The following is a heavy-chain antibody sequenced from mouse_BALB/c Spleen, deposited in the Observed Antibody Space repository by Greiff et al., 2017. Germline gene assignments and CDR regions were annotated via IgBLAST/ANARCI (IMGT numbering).Heavy chain of an antibody. V-gene: IGHV1-7*01. CDR1: GYTFTSYW. J-gene: IGHJ2*01. CDR2: INPSTGYT. CDR3: ARDPYYYGSSYNY. D-gene: IGHD1-1*01. Sequence: VKLMESGAELAKPGASVKMSCKASGYTFTSYWMHWVKQRPGQGLEWIGYINPSTGYTEYNQKFKDKATLTADKSSSTAYMQLSSLTSEDSAVYCCARDPYYYGSSYNYWGQGTTLTVSS.